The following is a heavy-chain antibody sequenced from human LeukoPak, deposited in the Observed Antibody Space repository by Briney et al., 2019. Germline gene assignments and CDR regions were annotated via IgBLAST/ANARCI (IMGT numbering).Heavy chain of an antibody. CDR3: TTGLTYGSGRRWFDP. CDR1: GFTFSNAW. J-gene: IGHJ5*02. CDR2: IKSKTDGGTT. V-gene: IGHV3-15*01. D-gene: IGHD3-10*01. Sequence: GGSLRLSCAASGFTFSNAWMSWVRQAPGKGLEWVGRIKSKTDGGTTDYAAPVKGRFTISRDDSKNTLYLQMNSLKTEDTAVYYCTTGLTYGSGRRWFDPWGQGTLVTVSS.